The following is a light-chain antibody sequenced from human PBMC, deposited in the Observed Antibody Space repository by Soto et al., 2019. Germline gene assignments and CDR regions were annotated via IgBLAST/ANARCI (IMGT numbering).Light chain of an antibody. CDR3: QQRSNWPWT. CDR1: QSVSKY. CDR2: DAS. V-gene: IGKV3-11*01. Sequence: EIVLTQSPATLSLSPGERATLSCRASQSVSKYLAWYQQKPGQAPRLLIYDASNRATDIPARFSGSGSGTDFTLTISSLEPEDFEVYYCQQRSNWPWTFGQGTKVDIK. J-gene: IGKJ1*01.